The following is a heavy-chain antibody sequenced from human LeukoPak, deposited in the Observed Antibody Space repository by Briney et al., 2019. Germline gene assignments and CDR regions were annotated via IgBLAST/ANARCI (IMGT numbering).Heavy chain of an antibody. Sequence: PGGSLRLSCAASGFTFSSYAMHWVRQAPGKGLEYVSAISSNGGSTYYANSVKGRFTISRDNSKNTLYLQMGSLRAEDMAVYYCARGSTTAQGATYYWGQGTLVTVSS. CDR3: ARGSTTAQGATYY. CDR2: ISSNGGST. J-gene: IGHJ4*02. CDR1: GFTFSSYA. V-gene: IGHV3-64*01. D-gene: IGHD1-26*01.